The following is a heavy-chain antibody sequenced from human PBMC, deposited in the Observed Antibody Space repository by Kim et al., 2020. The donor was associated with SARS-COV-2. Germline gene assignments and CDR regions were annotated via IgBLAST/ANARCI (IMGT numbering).Heavy chain of an antibody. Sequence: GGSLRLSCAASGFTFSSYGMHWVRQAPGKGLEWVAVISYDGSNKYYADSVKGRFTISRDNSKNTLYLQMNSLRAEDTAVYYCAKDHNVYGMDVWGQGTTVTVSS. J-gene: IGHJ6*02. CDR1: GFTFSSYG. V-gene: IGHV3-30*18. CDR2: ISYDGSNK. D-gene: IGHD3-10*02. CDR3: AKDHNVYGMDV.